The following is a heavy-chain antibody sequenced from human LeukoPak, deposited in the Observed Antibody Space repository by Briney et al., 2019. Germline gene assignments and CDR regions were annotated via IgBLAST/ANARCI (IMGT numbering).Heavy chain of an antibody. D-gene: IGHD3-9*01. CDR1: GYTFTSYG. CDR2: ISAYNGNT. J-gene: IGHJ6*02. V-gene: IGHV1-18*04. Sequence: ASVKVSCKASGYTFTSYGISWVRQAPGQGLEWMGWISAYNGNTNYAQKLQGRVTMTTDTSTSTAYMELRSLRSDDTAVYYCASNHYDILTGYPYGMDVWGQGTTVTVSS. CDR3: ASNHYDILTGYPYGMDV.